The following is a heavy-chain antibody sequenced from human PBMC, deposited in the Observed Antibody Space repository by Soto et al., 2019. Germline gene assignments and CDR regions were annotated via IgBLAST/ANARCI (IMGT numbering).Heavy chain of an antibody. CDR2: IYDSGST. CDR1: GGSISSSSSY. Sequence: QLQLQESGPGLVKPSETLSLTCTVSGGSISSSSSYWGWIRQPPGKGLEWIGSIYDSGSTYYNPSLKIRVTISVDTSKNQVSMQLSSVTAADTAVYYCARQGMTTVTTSTWGQGTMVTVSS. CDR3: ARQGMTTVTTST. V-gene: IGHV4-39*01. D-gene: IGHD4-17*01. J-gene: IGHJ3*01.